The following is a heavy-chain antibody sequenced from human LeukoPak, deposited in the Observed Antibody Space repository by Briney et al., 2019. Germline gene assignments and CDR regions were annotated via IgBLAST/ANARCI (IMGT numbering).Heavy chain of an antibody. D-gene: IGHD7-27*01. CDR2: IYYSGST. J-gene: IGHJ5*02. CDR3: ARGGNWDWFDP. Sequence: PSETLSLTCTVSGGSISSHYWSWIRQPPGKGLEWIGYIYYSGSTNYNPSLKSRVTISVDTSKNQFSLKLSSVTAADTAVYYCARGGNWDWFDPWGQGTLVTVSS. CDR1: GGSISSHY. V-gene: IGHV4-59*11.